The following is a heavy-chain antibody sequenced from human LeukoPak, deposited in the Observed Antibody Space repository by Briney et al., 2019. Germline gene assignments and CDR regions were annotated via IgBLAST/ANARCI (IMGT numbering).Heavy chain of an antibody. CDR1: GGSISSGGYY. CDR2: IYYSGST. J-gene: IGHJ4*02. V-gene: IGHV4-31*03. CDR3: ASFIAAAGTDQDY. Sequence: SQTLCLTCTVSGGSISSGGYYWSWFRQHPGKGLEWIGYIYYSGSTYYNPSLKSRVTISVDTSENQFSLKLSSVTAADTAVYYCASFIAAAGTDQDYWGQGTLVTVSS. D-gene: IGHD6-13*01.